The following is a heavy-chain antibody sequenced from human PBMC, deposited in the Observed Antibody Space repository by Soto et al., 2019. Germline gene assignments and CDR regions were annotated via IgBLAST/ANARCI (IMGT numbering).Heavy chain of an antibody. Sequence: ASVKVSCKASGYTFTSYDINWVRQATGQGLEWMGWMNPNSGNTGYAQKFQGRVTMTRNTSISTAYMELSSLRSEDTAVYYCARVPRNDFGSGYLQDDVFDIWVQGKMVTGS. CDR3: ARVPRNDFGSGYLQDDVFDI. CDR1: GYTFTSYD. D-gene: IGHD3-3*01. J-gene: IGHJ3*02. V-gene: IGHV1-8*01. CDR2: MNPNSGNT.